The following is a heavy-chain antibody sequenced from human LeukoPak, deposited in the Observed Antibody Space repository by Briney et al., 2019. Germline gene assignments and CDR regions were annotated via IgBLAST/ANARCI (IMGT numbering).Heavy chain of an antibody. V-gene: IGHV3-30-3*01. CDR2: ISYGGSNK. CDR3: ASSNQKLLWFGELSY. J-gene: IGHJ4*02. D-gene: IGHD3-10*01. Sequence: PGGSLRLSCAASGFTFSSYAMHWVRQAPGKGLEWVAAISYGGSNKYYADSVKGRFTISRDNSKNTLYLQMNSLRAEDTAVYYCASSNQKLLWFGELSYWGQGTLVTVSS. CDR1: GFTFSSYA.